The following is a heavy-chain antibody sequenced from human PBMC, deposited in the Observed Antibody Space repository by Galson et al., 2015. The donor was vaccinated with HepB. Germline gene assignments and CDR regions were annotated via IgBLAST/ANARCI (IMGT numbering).Heavy chain of an antibody. J-gene: IGHJ4*02. CDR3: ARESRRVLFLTGTSFDY. Sequence: SLRLSCAASGFTFSSYWMSWVRQAPGKGLEWVANIKQDGSEKYYVDSVKGRFTISRDNAKNSLYLQMNSLRAEDTAVYYCARESRRVLFLTGTSFDYWGQGTLVTVSS. CDR1: GFTFSSYW. CDR2: IKQDGSEK. D-gene: IGHD1-20*01. V-gene: IGHV3-7*03.